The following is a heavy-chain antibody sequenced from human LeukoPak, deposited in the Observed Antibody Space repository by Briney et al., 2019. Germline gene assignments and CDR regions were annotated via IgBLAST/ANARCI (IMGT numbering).Heavy chain of an antibody. CDR1: GFTFSTNA. CDR2: ISGSGDNT. CDR3: AKGSYYDSSGSFYFDY. J-gene: IGHJ4*02. D-gene: IGHD3-22*01. Sequence: GGSLRLSCLTSGFTFSTNAMSWVRQAPGKGLEWVSGISGSGDNTYYADSVKGRFTISRDNSKNTLYVQVNSLGTEDTAAYYCAKGSYYDSSGSFYFDYWGQGTLVTVSS. V-gene: IGHV3-23*01.